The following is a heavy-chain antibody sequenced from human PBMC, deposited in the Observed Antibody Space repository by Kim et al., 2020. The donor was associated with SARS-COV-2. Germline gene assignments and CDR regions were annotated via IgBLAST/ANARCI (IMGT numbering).Heavy chain of an antibody. V-gene: IGHV3-74*01. Sequence: GGSLRLSCAVSGFTFSSYWMKWVRQVPGKGLEWVSRINPDGGNTKYADSVKGRFTVSRDNAKNTLYLQMNNMRADDTAVYYCVRDLGLGINAFDMWGQGTMVTVSS. CDR1: GFTFSSYW. J-gene: IGHJ3*02. CDR2: INPDGGNT. CDR3: VRDLGLGINAFDM. D-gene: IGHD1-26*01.